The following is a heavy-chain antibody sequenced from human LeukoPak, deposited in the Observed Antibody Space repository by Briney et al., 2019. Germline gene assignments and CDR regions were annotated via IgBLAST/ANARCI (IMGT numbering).Heavy chain of an antibody. CDR3: AREIQTAMVTNYYYGMDV. Sequence: GGSLTLSCATSRFTFRNYAMSWVRQAPGKGLEWVAVIWYDGSNKYYADSVKGRFTISRDNSKNTLYLQMNSLRAEDTAVYYCAREIQTAMVTNYYYGMDVWGQGTTVTVSS. CDR2: IWYDGSNK. CDR1: RFTFRNYA. D-gene: IGHD5-18*01. J-gene: IGHJ6*02. V-gene: IGHV3-33*08.